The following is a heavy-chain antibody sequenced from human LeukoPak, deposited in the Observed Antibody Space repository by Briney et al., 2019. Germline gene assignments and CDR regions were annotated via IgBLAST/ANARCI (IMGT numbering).Heavy chain of an antibody. CDR2: IRYDGSNK. V-gene: IGHV3-30*02. D-gene: IGHD3-22*01. J-gene: IGHJ6*03. Sequence: GGSLRLSCAASGFTFSSYEMNWVRQAPGRGLEWVAFIRYDGSNKYYADSVKGRFTISRDNSKNTLYLQMNSLRAEDTAVYYCAKDQYYYDSSGYYSSFEATYYYYYYMDVWGKGTTVTISS. CDR3: AKDQYYYDSSGYYSSFEATYYYYYYMDV. CDR1: GFTFSSYE.